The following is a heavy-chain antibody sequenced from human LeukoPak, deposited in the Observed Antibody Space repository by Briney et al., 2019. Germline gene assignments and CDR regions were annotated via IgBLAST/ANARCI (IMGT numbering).Heavy chain of an antibody. J-gene: IGHJ4*02. CDR1: GGSISSGGYY. D-gene: IGHD3-22*01. V-gene: IGHV4-31*03. CDR3: ARYYYDSSGYYSHDY. Sequence: SQTLSLTCTVSGGSISSGGYYWSCIRQHPGKGLEWIEYIYYSGSTYYNPSLKSRVTISVDTSKNQFSLKLSSVTAADTAVYYCARYYYDSSGYYSHDYWGQGTLVTVSS. CDR2: IYYSGST.